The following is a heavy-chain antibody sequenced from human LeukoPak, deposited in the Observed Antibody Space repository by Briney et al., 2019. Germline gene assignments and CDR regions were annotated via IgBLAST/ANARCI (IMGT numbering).Heavy chain of an antibody. CDR1: GGSISSSDYF. CDR2: IYFSGTT. D-gene: IGHD2-15*01. V-gene: IGHV4-39*01. Sequence: SETLSLTCTVSGGSISSSDYFWDWIRQPPGKGLEWFGSIYFSGTTYYNPSLKSRVTIAVDTSKNQFSLKLSSVTAADTAVYYCARYRKVPAQFYFDYWGQGTLATVSS. J-gene: IGHJ4*02. CDR3: ARYRKVPAQFYFDY.